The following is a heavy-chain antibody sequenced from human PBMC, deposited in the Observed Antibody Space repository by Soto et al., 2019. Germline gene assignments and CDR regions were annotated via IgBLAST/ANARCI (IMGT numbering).Heavy chain of an antibody. J-gene: IGHJ4*02. CDR1: GDSVSSIRAA. CDR2: TYYRSKWHN. Sequence: SQTLSLTCAISGDSVSSIRAAWNWIRQSPSRGLEWLGRTYYRSKWHNDYAPSVKSRISINPDTSKNQFSLQLNSVIPEDTAVYYCARDPPAFHSAFDSWGQGNLVTVSS. CDR3: ARDPPAFHSAFDS. V-gene: IGHV6-1*01. D-gene: IGHD4-4*01.